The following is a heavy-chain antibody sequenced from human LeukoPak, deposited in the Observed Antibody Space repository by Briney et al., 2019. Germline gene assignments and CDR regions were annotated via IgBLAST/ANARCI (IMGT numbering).Heavy chain of an antibody. Sequence: SKTLSLTCTVSGGSISSSSYYWGWIRRPPGKGLEWIGSIYYSGSTYYNPSLKSRVTISVDTSKNQFSLKLSSVTAADTAVYYCARVAPDYDFWSGYVKSRPHFDYWGQGTLVTVSS. V-gene: IGHV4-39*07. CDR1: GGSISSSSYY. J-gene: IGHJ4*02. D-gene: IGHD3-3*01. CDR2: IYYSGST. CDR3: ARVAPDYDFWSGYVKSRPHFDY.